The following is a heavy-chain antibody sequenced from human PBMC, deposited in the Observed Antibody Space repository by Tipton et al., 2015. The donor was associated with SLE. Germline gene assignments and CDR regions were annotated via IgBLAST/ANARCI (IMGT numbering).Heavy chain of an antibody. D-gene: IGHD4-23*01. CDR1: GFTFSSYA. CDR2: ISYDGSNK. Sequence: QLVQSGGGVVQPGRSLRLSCAASGFTFSSYAMHWVRQAPGKGLEWVAVISYDGSNKYYADSVKGRFTISRDNSKNTLYLQMNSLTTEDTAVYYCARALSTVGYLDLWGRGTLVTVSS. J-gene: IGHJ2*01. V-gene: IGHV3-30*04. CDR3: ARALSTVGYLDL.